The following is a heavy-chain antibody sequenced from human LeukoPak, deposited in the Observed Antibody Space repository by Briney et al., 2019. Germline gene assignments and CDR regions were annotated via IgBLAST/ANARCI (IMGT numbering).Heavy chain of an antibody. V-gene: IGHV3-48*03. CDR1: GFTFSSYE. Sequence: SGGSLRLSCAASGFTFSSYEMNWVRQAPGKGLEWVSYISSSGSTIYYADSVKGRFTISRDNAKNSLYLQMNSLRAEDTAVYYCAKDRSIAAAGTGMDYWGQGTLVTVSS. J-gene: IGHJ4*02. CDR3: AKDRSIAAAGTGMDY. CDR2: ISSSGSTI. D-gene: IGHD6-13*01.